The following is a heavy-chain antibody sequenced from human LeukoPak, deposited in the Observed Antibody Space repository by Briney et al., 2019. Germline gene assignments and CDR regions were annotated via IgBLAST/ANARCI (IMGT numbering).Heavy chain of an antibody. J-gene: IGHJ6*03. V-gene: IGHV3-30*18. D-gene: IGHD6-13*01. CDR2: ISYDGSNK. CDR1: GFTFSSYG. Sequence: GGSLRLSCAASGFTFSSYGMHWVRQAPGKGLEWVAVISYDGSNKYYADSVKGRFTISRDNSKNTLYLQMNSLRAEDTAVYYCAKGGAAPLHYYYYMDVWGKGTTVTVSS. CDR3: AKGGAAPLHYYYYMDV.